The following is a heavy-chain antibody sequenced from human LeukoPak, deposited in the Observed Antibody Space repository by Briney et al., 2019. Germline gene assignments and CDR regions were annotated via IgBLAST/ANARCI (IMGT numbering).Heavy chain of an antibody. D-gene: IGHD2-2*01. CDR1: GYTFTGYY. CDR2: INPNSGGS. J-gene: IGHJ4*02. V-gene: IGHV1-2*02. Sequence: ASVKVSCKASGYTFTGYYMHWVRQAPGQGVEWMGWINPNSGGSNYAQKFQGRVTMTRDTSISTAYMELSRLRSDDTAVYSCARVQPRYCSSTSCYDYWGQGTLVTVSS. CDR3: ARVQPRYCSSTSCYDY.